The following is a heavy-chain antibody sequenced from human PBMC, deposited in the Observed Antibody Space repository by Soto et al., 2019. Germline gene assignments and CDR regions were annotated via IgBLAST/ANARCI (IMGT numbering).Heavy chain of an antibody. CDR2: VSGYSGHS. CDR3: ARDSSSSGYYYGMDV. CDR1: NETLTTYG. J-gene: IGHJ6*02. Sequence: QVHLVQSGAEVKKPGASVKVSCKASNETLTTYGISWVRQAPGQGLEWMGWVSGYSGHSSSAQEFQDRVIMTTDTSPNTAYMELRSLTSDDSAVYFCARDSSSSGYYYGMDVWGQGTTVTVSS. D-gene: IGHD6-6*01. V-gene: IGHV1-18*01.